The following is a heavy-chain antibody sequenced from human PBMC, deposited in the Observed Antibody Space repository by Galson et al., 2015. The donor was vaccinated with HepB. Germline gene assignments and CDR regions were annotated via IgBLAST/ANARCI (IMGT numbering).Heavy chain of an antibody. Sequence: SVKVSCKASGGTFSSYAISWVRQAPGQGLEWMGGIIPIFGTANYAQKFQGRVTTTADESTSTAYMELSSLGSEDTAVYYCASANSDYGDVGTQPGRRPRWAFDIWGQGTMVTVSS. V-gene: IGHV1-69*13. CDR2: IIPIFGTA. CDR3: ASANSDYGDVGTQPGRRPRWAFDI. J-gene: IGHJ3*02. CDR1: GGTFSSYA. D-gene: IGHD4-17*01.